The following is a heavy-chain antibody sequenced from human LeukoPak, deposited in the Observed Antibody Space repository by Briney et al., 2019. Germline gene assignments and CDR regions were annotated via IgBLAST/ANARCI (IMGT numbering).Heavy chain of an antibody. Sequence: GGSLRLSCAASGFTFSSYGMSWVRQAPGKGLEYVSAISSNGGSTYYANSVKGRFTISRDNSKNTLYLQMGSLRAEDMAVYYCAQGDCSGGSCPGPLNWGQGTLVTVSS. D-gene: IGHD2-15*01. CDR3: AQGDCSGGSCPGPLN. J-gene: IGHJ4*02. CDR1: GFTFSSYG. CDR2: ISSNGGST. V-gene: IGHV3-64*01.